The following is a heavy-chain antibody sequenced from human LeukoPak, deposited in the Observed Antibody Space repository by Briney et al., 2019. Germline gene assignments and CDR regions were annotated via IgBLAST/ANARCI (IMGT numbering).Heavy chain of an antibody. D-gene: IGHD3-10*01. CDR1: GFTVSSNY. CDR3: ARAKPKNMVRGLIMRRESRYYFDY. CDR2: IYSGGST. J-gene: IGHJ4*02. Sequence: GGSLRPSCAASGFTVSSNYMSWVRQAPGKGLEWVSVIYSGGSTYYADSVKGRFTISRDNSKSTLYIQMNSLRAEDTAVYYCARAKPKNMVRGLIMRRESRYYFDYWGQGTLVTVSS. V-gene: IGHV3-53*01.